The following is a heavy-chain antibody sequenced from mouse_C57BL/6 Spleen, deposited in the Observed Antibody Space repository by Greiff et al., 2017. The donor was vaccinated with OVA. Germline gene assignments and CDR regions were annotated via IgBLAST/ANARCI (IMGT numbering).Heavy chain of an antibody. D-gene: IGHD1-1*01. J-gene: IGHJ1*03. V-gene: IGHV1-81*01. CDR1: GYTFTSYG. CDR3: ARSTTVVAKGWYFDV. Sequence: QVQLQQSGAELARPGASVKLSCKASGYTFTSYGISWVKQRTGQGLEWIGEIYPRSGNTYYNEKFKGKATLTADKSSSTAYMELRSLTSEDSAVYFWARSTTVVAKGWYFDVWGTGTTVTVSS. CDR2: IYPRSGNT.